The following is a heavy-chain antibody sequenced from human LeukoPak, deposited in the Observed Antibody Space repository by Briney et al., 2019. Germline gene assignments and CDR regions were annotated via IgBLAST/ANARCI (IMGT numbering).Heavy chain of an antibody. CDR1: GSTFTSSDA. J-gene: IGHJ2*01. CDR2: IIPMIDFT. V-gene: IGHV1-69*04. D-gene: IGHD1-14*01. CDR3: ARDPQFGNPTHDWHFDL. Sequence: GASVKVSCKASGSTFTSSDAVNWVRQAPGQGLEWMGRIIPMIDFTKYSQKFQGRVTITADKSTSAAYMEANSLTSEDTAVYYCARDPQFGNPTHDWHFDLWGRGTLVTVSS.